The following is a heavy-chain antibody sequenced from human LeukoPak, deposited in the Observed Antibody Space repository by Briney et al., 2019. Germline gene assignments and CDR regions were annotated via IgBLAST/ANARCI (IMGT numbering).Heavy chain of an antibody. V-gene: IGHV1-18*01. J-gene: IGHJ6*02. CDR1: GYTFTSYG. Sequence: ASVKVSCKASGYTFTSYGISWVRQAPGQGLEWMGWISAYNGNTNYAQKLQGRVTMTTDTSTSTAYMELRSLRSGDTAVYYCARDWIQLWPSSYYYYGMDVWGQGTTVTVSS. CDR2: ISAYNGNT. D-gene: IGHD5-18*01. CDR3: ARDWIQLWPSSYYYYGMDV.